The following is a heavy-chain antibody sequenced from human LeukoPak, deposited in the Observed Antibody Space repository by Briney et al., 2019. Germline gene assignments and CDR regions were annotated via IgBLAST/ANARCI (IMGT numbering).Heavy chain of an antibody. J-gene: IGHJ4*02. CDR1: GYTFTGYY. CDR3: ARTPITMVRLIHY. CDR2: INPNSGGT. V-gene: IGHV1-2*02. Sequence: ASVKVSCKASGYTFTGYYMHWVRQAAGQGLEWMGWINPNSGGTNYAQKFQGRVTMTRDTSISTAYMELSRLRSDDTAVYYCARTPITMVRLIHYWGQGTLVTVSS. D-gene: IGHD3-10*01.